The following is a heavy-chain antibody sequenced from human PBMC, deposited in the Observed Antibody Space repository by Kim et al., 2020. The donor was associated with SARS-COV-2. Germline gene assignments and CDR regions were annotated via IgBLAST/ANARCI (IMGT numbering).Heavy chain of an antibody. D-gene: IGHD6-19*01. V-gene: IGHV3-64D*08. CDR3: VNDPPVAGPGYYFDY. Sequence: ESVKGRFTISRDNSKNALYLQMSSVRAEDTAVYYCVNDPPVAGPGYYFDYWGQGTLVTVSS. J-gene: IGHJ4*02.